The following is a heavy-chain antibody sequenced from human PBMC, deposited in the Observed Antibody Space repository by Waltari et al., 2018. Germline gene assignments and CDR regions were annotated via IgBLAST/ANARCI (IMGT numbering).Heavy chain of an antibody. CDR2: INPSGSST. CDR1: GYTFSSYY. V-gene: IGHV1-46*01. CDR3: ARGGVPYSRSWYGDY. D-gene: IGHD6-13*01. Sequence: QVQLVQSGAEVRKPGASEQISFKASGYTFSSYYLYWVRQAPGQGLEWMGTINPSGSSTSYSQKFQDRVTMTRDTSTRTDYMELSSLTSEDTAVYYCARGGVPYSRSWYGDYWGQGTQVTVSS. J-gene: IGHJ4*02.